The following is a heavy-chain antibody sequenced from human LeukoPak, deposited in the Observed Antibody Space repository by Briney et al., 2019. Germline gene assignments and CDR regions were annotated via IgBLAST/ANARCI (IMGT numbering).Heavy chain of an antibody. Sequence: GGSLRLSCAASGFTFSSYWMHWVRQAPGKGLVWVSRINSDGSSTSYADSVKGRFTISRDNAKNTLYLQMNSLRAEDTSVYYCVRDRNTGSSYENLFEYWGQGTLVTVSS. CDR1: GFTFSSYW. CDR2: INSDGSST. D-gene: IGHD1-26*01. CDR3: VRDRNTGSSYENLFEY. V-gene: IGHV3-74*01. J-gene: IGHJ4*02.